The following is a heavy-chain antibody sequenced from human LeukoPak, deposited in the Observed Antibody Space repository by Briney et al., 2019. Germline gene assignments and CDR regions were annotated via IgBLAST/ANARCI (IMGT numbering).Heavy chain of an antibody. D-gene: IGHD2-15*01. CDR1: GFTFSSYS. Sequence: GGSLRLSCAASGFTFSSYSMNWVRQAPGKGLEWVSSISSSSSYIYYADSVKGRFTTSRDNAKNSLYLQMNSLRAEDTAVYYCARTIEEYCSGGSCYHYYFDYWGQGTLVTVSS. CDR3: ARTIEEYCSGGSCYHYYFDY. CDR2: ISSSSSYI. V-gene: IGHV3-21*01. J-gene: IGHJ4*02.